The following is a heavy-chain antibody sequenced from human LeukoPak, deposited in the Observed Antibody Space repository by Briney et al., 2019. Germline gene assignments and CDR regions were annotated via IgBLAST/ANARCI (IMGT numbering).Heavy chain of an antibody. V-gene: IGHV4-61*02. CDR2: VYTGGPT. J-gene: IGHJ4*02. Sequence: SQTLSLTCTVSGGSISSGSYYWTWIRQSAGKGLECIGRVYTGGPTNYNPSLKSRVTISVDTSKNQFSLKLSSMTAADTAVYYCVADTISRTAGHRLDYWGQGTLVTVSS. CDR3: VADTISRTAGHRLDY. CDR1: GGSISSGSYY. D-gene: IGHD5-24*01.